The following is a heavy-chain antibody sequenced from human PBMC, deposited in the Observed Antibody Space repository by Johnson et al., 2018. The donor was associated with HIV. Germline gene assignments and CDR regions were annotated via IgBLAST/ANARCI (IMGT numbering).Heavy chain of an antibody. D-gene: IGHD4-23*01. CDR2: ISYDGSNK. CDR1: GFTFSGYG. CDR3: ANLGDYSVNNGFDI. V-gene: IGHV3-30*18. J-gene: IGHJ3*02. Sequence: QVQLVESRGGAVQPGRSLRLSCAASGFTFSGYGMHWVRQAPGTGLARVAVISYDGSNKYYTESVTGRFTISRDNSKNTIYLQMNSLRTEDTAVYYCANLGDYSVNNGFDIWGRGTMVTVSS.